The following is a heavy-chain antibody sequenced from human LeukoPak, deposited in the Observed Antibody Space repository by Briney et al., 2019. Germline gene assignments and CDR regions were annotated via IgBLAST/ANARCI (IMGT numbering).Heavy chain of an antibody. CDR1: GGTFSSYA. Sequence: SVKVSCKASGGTFSSYAISWVRQAPGQGLEWMGRIIPIFGTANYAQKFQGRVTITTDESTSTAYMELSSLRSEDTAVYYCASSTTVTSRYYYYYYYYMDVWGKGTTVTVSS. CDR2: IIPIFGTA. CDR3: ASSTTVTSRYYYYYYYYMDV. J-gene: IGHJ6*03. V-gene: IGHV1-69*05. D-gene: IGHD4-17*01.